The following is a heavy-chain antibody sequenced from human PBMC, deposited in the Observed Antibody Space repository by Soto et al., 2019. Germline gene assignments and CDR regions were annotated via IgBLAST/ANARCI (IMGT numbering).Heavy chain of an antibody. Sequence: SQTLSLTCTVSGGSISSGDYYWSWIRQPPGKGLEWIGYIYYSGSTYYNPSLKSRVTISVDTSKNQFSLKLSSVTAADTAVYYCARAMTDIVATIPHYYGMDVWGQGTTVTVSS. V-gene: IGHV4-30-4*01. CDR2: IYYSGST. J-gene: IGHJ6*02. CDR3: ARAMTDIVATIPHYYGMDV. D-gene: IGHD5-12*01. CDR1: GGSISSGDYY.